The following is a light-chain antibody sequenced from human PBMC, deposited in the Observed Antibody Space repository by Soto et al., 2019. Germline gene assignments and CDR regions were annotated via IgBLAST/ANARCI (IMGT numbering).Light chain of an antibody. Sequence: QPVLTQSPSASASLGASVRLTCTLSSGHSSYAIAWHQQQPEKGPRFLMKLNSDGSQTKGDGIPDRFSGSTSGAERYLTISSLQFEDETDYYCQTWGTGIVVFGGGTQLTVL. CDR2: LNSDGSQ. V-gene: IGLV4-69*01. CDR3: QTWGTGIVV. CDR1: SGHSSYA. J-gene: IGLJ2*01.